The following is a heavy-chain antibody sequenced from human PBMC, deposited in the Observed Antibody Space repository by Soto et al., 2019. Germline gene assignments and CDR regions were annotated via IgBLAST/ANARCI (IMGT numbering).Heavy chain of an antibody. CDR3: ARDLSTVTTIYYYYGMDV. D-gene: IGHD4-17*01. Sequence: QVQLVQSGAEVKKPGASVKVSCKASGYTFTSYAMHWVRQAPGQRLEWMGWINAGNGNTKYSQKFQGRVTITRDTSASTAYMELSSLRSEDTAVYYCARDLSTVTTIYYYYGMDVWGQGTTVTVSS. J-gene: IGHJ6*02. CDR2: INAGNGNT. CDR1: GYTFTSYA. V-gene: IGHV1-3*01.